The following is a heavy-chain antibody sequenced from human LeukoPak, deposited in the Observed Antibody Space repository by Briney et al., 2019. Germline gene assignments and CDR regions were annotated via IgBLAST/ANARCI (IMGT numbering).Heavy chain of an antibody. CDR1: GGSISSGGYC. D-gene: IGHD2-21*01. J-gene: IGHJ4*02. Sequence: SETLSLTCTVSGGSISSGGYCWSWIRQHPGKGLEWIGYIYYSGSTYYNPSLKSRLTISVDTSKNQFSLKLSSVTAADTAVYYCARVRAYCGGDCYYLDYWGQGTLVTVSS. V-gene: IGHV4-31*03. CDR3: ARVRAYCGGDCYYLDY. CDR2: IYYSGST.